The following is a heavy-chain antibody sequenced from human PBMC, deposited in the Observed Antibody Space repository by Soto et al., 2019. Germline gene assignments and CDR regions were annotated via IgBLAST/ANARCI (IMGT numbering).Heavy chain of an antibody. D-gene: IGHD2-2*01. J-gene: IGHJ5*02. CDR1: GYDFNTNW. CDR2: MYPGDSDT. V-gene: IGHV5-51*01. CDR3: ARLPRDCNKTSCYYAHH. Sequence: GESLKISCRGSGYDFNTNWFGWVRQLPGKGLEWVGIMYPGDSDTRYNPSLQGHVTLSADVTVSTAFLQWRSLKTSDTGMYFCARLPRDCNKTSCYYAHHCGPGAKVTVYS.